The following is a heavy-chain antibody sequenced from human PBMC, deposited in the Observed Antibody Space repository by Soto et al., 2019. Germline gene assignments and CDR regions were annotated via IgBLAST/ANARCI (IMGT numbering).Heavy chain of an antibody. V-gene: IGHV3-74*01. D-gene: IGHD6-13*01. J-gene: IGHJ4*02. CDR2: IDTSGSST. CDR3: AKDSWYFDL. Sequence: GGSLRLSCAASGFIFTNFWMHWVRQVPGKGLVWVSRIDTSGSSTSYADSVKGRFTISRDNAKNTVSLQMNSLRAEDTGVYYCAKDSWYFDLWSQGSLVTVSS. CDR1: GFIFTNFW.